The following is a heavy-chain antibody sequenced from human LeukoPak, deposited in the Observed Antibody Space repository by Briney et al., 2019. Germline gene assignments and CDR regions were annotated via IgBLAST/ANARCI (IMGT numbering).Heavy chain of an antibody. CDR1: GGTFSNYA. CDR2: IILVFGLT. V-gene: IGHV1-69*04. Sequence: ASVKVSCKASGGTFSNYALSWVRQAPGQGLEWMGRIILVFGLTNYAQRLRDRVTITADKSTNMAYIELTSLRSEDTAVYYCATGGTDIVATDAFDVWGQGTMVTVSS. D-gene: IGHD5-12*01. J-gene: IGHJ3*01. CDR3: ATGGTDIVATDAFDV.